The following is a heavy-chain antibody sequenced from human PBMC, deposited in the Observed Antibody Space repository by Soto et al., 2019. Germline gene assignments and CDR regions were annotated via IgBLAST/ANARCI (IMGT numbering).Heavy chain of an antibody. CDR1: GGSISNYF. V-gene: IGHV4-59*01. D-gene: IGHD2-21*02. CDR2: ISYRGNT. CDR3: ARDKHTVVATAIPGGFDP. J-gene: IGHJ5*02. Sequence: QVQLQESGPGLVKPSETLSLTCTVSGGSISNYFWNWIRQPPGKGLEWIGYISYRGNTNYNPSLKSRVTISVDTSKNQLSLKLSSVTAADTALYYCARDKHTVVATAIPGGFDPWGQGSLVTVSS.